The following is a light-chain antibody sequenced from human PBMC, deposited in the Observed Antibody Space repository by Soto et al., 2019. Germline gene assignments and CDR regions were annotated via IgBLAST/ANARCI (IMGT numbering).Light chain of an antibody. V-gene: IGLV2-14*01. Sequence: QSVLTQPASVSGSRGQSITISCTGTSSDVGAYNYVSWYQHHPGKAPQPMIYEVGNRPSGVSNRFSGSKSGNTASLTISGLQAEDEADYYCSSYTGSDSYVIFGGGTKVTVL. CDR1: SSDVGAYNY. CDR3: SSYTGSDSYVI. CDR2: EVG. J-gene: IGLJ2*01.